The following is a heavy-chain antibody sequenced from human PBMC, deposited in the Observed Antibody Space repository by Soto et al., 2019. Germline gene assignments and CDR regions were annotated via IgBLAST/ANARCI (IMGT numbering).Heavy chain of an antibody. CDR1: GFAFKNYD. CDR3: AKDRQFRSYYESAGHYNN. D-gene: IGHD3-10*01. V-gene: IGHV3-23*01. Sequence: EVLLLESGGGLVQPGGSLRLSCVASGFAFKNYDMRWVRQAPGKGLEWVSGISGSGAITYYADSVRGRFTISRDNSKNTLYLQLNSLRAEDTAIYDCAKDRQFRSYYESAGHYNNWGQGTLVTVSS. J-gene: IGHJ4*02. CDR2: ISGSGAIT.